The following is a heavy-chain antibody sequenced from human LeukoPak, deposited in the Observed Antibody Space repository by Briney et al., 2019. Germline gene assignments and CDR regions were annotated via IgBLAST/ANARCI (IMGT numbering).Heavy chain of an antibody. J-gene: IGHJ1*01. CDR3: ARGPFKDGFAEYFQH. CDR2: ISYDGSNK. CDR1: GFTFSSYA. Sequence: QPGRSLRLSCAASGFTFSSYAMHWVRQAPGKGLEWVAVISYDGSNKYYADSVKGRFTISRDNAKNSLYLQMNSLRAEDTAVYYCARGPFKDGFAEYFQHWGQGTLVTVSS. D-gene: IGHD3-16*01. V-gene: IGHV3-30-3*01.